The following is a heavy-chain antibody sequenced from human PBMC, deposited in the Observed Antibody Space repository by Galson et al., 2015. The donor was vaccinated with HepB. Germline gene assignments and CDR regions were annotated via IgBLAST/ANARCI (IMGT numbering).Heavy chain of an antibody. V-gene: IGHV3-30-3*01. J-gene: IGHJ6*02. CDR2: ISYDGSNK. Sequence: SLRLSCAASGFTFSSYAMHWVRQAPGKGLEWVAVISYDGSNKYYADSVKGRFTISRDNSKNTLYLQMNSLRAEDTAVYYCANSDHRYYYYYGMDVWGQGTTVTVSS. CDR3: ANSDHRYYYYYGMDV. D-gene: IGHD1-14*01. CDR1: GFTFSSYA.